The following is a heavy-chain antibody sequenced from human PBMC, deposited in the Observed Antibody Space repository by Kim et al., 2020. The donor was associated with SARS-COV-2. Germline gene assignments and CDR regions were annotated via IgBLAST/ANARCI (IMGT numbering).Heavy chain of an antibody. CDR1: GFTFSSYA. Sequence: GGSLRLSCAASGFTFSSYAMRWVRQAPGKGLEWVSTISGSGGSIYYADSVKGRFTISRDNSKNTLYLQMNSLRAEDTAGYYCAKGDCSSTSCHTTDYWGRGALVTVSS. CDR3: AKGDCSSTSCHTTDY. CDR2: ISGSGGSI. D-gene: IGHD2-2*02. V-gene: IGHV3-23*01. J-gene: IGHJ4*02.